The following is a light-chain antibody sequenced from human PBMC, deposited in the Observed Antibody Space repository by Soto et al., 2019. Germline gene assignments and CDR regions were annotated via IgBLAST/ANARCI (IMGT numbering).Light chain of an antibody. J-gene: IGKJ3*01. CDR3: KHYHGYTFT. CDR1: QSVNTW. V-gene: IGKV1-5*01. CDR2: DAS. Sequence: DIQITPSPSTLSASVGARVTITCRASQSVNTWLAWYQQKTGKDNVLLIYDASSLKSGVPSRFSGSGSGTEFTLKIPSMKTDELAIYDCKHYHGYTFTVGPGNKGDLK.